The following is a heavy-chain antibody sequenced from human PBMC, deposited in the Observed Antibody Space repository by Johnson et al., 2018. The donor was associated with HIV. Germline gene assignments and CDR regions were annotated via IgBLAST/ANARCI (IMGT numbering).Heavy chain of an antibody. CDR1: GFTFDDYG. V-gene: IGHV3-20*04. J-gene: IGHJ3*02. CDR3: ARTKGAYDAFDI. D-gene: IGHD2-8*01. CDR2: INWNGGST. Sequence: VQLVESGGGVVRPGGSLRLSCAASGFTFDDYGMSWVRQAPGQGLEWVSGINWNGGSTGYADSVKGRFTISRDNAKKSLYLQMNSLGVEDTALYYWARTKGAYDAFDIWGQGTMVTVSS.